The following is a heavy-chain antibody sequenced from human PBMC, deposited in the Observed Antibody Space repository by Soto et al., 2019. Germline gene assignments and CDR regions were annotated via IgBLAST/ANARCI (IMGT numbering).Heavy chain of an antibody. J-gene: IGHJ6*03. D-gene: IGHD2-15*01. CDR1: GFTVSSNY. CDR2: IYSGGST. CDR3: ARDRLVVVAATTRSSTNYYYYYMDV. Sequence: GESLKISCAASGFTVSSNYMSWVRQAPGKGLEWVSVIYSGGSTYYADSVKGRFTISRDNSKNTLYLQMNSLRAEDTAVYYCARDRLVVVAATTRSSTNYYYYYMDVWGKGTTVTVSS. V-gene: IGHV3-66*01.